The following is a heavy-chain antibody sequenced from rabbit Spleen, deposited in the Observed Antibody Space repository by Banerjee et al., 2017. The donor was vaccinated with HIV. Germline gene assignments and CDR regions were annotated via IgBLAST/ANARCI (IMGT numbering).Heavy chain of an antibody. J-gene: IGHJ4*01. CDR3: VRDQARMLDL. D-gene: IGHD6-1*01. Sequence: QLKETGGGLVQPGGSLTLSCKASGFDFTSYYMTWVRQAPGKGLEWIGLTEPVFGTTHYASWVNGRFTISRDIDQNTLYLQLNSLTAADTATYFCVRDQARMLDLWGPGTLVTVS. CDR2: TEPVFGTT. CDR1: GFDFTSYY. V-gene: IGHV1S7*01.